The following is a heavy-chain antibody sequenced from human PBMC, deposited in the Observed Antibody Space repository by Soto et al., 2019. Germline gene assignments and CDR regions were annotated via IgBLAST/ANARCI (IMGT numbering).Heavy chain of an antibody. V-gene: IGHV1-18*01. CDR2: ISASNGNT. CDR3: ARDTADCSGGSCYYFQH. D-gene: IGHD2-15*01. Sequence: QVQLVQSGAEVKKPGASVKVSCKASGYTFTSYGISWVRQAPGHGLEWMGWISASNGNTNYTQKLQGRVTMTTDTSTSTAYMELRSLRSDDTALYYCARDTADCSGGSCYYFQHWGQGTLVTASS. CDR1: GYTFTSYG. J-gene: IGHJ1*01.